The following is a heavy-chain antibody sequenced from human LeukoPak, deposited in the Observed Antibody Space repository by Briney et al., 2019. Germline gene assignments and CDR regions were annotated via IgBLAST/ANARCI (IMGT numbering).Heavy chain of an antibody. CDR3: ARRTNDIVATRRREYYYYYYMDV. J-gene: IGHJ6*03. CDR1: GGSIIRYY. CDR2: IYYSGRA. D-gene: IGHD5-12*01. V-gene: IGHV4-59*12. Sequence: SETLSLTCTLSGGSIIRYYWSWIRQPPGKGLEWIGYIYYSGRANYNPSLKSRVTISVDTSKNQFSLKLSSVTAADTAVYYCARRTNDIVATRRREYYYYYYMDVWGKGTTVTISS.